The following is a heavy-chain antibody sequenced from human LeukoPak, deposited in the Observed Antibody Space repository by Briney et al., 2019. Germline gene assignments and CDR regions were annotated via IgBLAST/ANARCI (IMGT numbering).Heavy chain of an antibody. CDR2: ISTSGSTM. J-gene: IGHJ4*02. CDR3: ARGPSGYHNT. D-gene: IGHD5-12*01. CDR1: GFTFSNYE. V-gene: IGHV3-48*03. Sequence: PGGSLRLSCAASGFTFSNYEMNWVRQAPGKGLEWISHISTSGSTMYCADSVKGRFTISRDNSKNALYLQMNSLRAEDTAVYYCARGPSGYHNTGGQGTLVTVSS.